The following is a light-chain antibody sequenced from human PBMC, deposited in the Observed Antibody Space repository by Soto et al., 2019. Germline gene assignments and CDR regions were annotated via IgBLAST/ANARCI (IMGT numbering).Light chain of an antibody. CDR2: DVI. CDR3: TSYTSTNNQL. CDR1: SSDVGGYNF. Sequence: QSALTQPASVSGSTGQSITISCTGTSSDVGGYNFVSWYQQHTGKAPKLMIYDVINRPSGVSNRFSGSKSGNTASLTISGLQAEDEADYYCTSYTSTNNQLFGGGTKLTVL. J-gene: IGLJ2*01. V-gene: IGLV2-14*03.